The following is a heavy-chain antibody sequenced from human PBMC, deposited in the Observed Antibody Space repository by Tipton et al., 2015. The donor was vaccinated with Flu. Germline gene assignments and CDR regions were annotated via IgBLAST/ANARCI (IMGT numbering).Heavy chain of an antibody. J-gene: IGHJ4*02. CDR1: GDSISTGSHY. CDR3: ARGPPGPSIRAYYFDI. CDR2: IYTSGST. V-gene: IGHV4-61*02. D-gene: IGHD2-21*01. Sequence: TLSLTCNVSGDSISTGSHYWNWIRQPAGKGLEWIGRIYTSGSTTYNPSLKSRVTISVDTSKNQFSLKLSSVTAADTAVYYCARGPPGPSIRAYYFDIWGQGALVTVSS.